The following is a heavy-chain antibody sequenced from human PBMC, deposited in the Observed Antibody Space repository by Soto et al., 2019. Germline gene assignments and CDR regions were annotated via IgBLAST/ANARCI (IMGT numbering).Heavy chain of an antibody. J-gene: IGHJ6*02. Sequence: GGSLRLSXAASGFSFSTYDMNWVRQAPGKGLEWVSYISGGSSRIFYADSVKGRFTISRDNAKNSLYLQMNSLRDEDTAVYYCARVETTETNDGGYFNGMDVWGQGTTVTVSS. D-gene: IGHD4-17*01. CDR3: ARVETTETNDGGYFNGMDV. CDR1: GFSFSTYD. CDR2: ISGGSSRI. V-gene: IGHV3-48*02.